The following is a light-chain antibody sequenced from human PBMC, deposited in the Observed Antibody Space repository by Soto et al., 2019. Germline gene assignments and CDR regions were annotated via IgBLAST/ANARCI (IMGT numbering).Light chain of an antibody. CDR2: GAS. J-gene: IGKJ5*01. V-gene: IGKV3-15*01. CDR1: QSVSSN. CDR3: QQYNTWPPFT. Sequence: ERVVTQSPATLSVSPGERATLSSRASQSVSSNLAWYQQKFGQAPRLLIYGASTRATGIPARFSGSGSGTDFTITISRLEPEDFAVYYCQQYNTWPPFTFAQGTRLEI.